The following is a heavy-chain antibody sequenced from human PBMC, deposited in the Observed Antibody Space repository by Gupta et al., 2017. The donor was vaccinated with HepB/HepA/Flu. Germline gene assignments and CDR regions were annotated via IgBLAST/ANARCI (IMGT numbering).Heavy chain of an antibody. V-gene: IGHV3-23*01. CDR3: AKRPVHSSAWYYFDY. J-gene: IGHJ4*02. CDR2: IRESGGAT. Sequence: EVQLLESGGGFVQPGGSLRLSCTPSGFTFSNYCLSWGRQAPGKGLEWVSAIRESGGATYYGDSVKGRFTVSRDNSRNTLYLQMHSLRADDTAVYYCAKRPVHSSAWYYFDYWGQGALVTVSS. CDR1: GFTFSNYC. D-gene: IGHD6-19*01.